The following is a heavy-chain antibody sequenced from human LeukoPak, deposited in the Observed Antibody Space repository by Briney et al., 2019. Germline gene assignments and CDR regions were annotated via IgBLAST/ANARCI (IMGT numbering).Heavy chain of an antibody. CDR1: GGSISSYY. V-gene: IGHV4-59*01. Sequence: PSETLSLTCTVSGGSISSYYWSWIRQPPRKGLEWVGYIYYSGSSNYSPSLKSRVTMSLDTSKNQFSLKLSSVTAADTAMYYCASHYGSGFDSWGQGTLVTVSS. D-gene: IGHD3-10*01. CDR3: ASHYGSGFDS. CDR2: IYYSGSS. J-gene: IGHJ4*02.